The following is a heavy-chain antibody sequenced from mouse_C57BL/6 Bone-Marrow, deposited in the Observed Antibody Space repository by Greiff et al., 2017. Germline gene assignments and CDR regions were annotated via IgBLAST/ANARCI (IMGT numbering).Heavy chain of an antibody. D-gene: IGHD3-1*01. Sequence: QVQLQQPGAELVMPGASVKLSCTASGYTFTSYCMHWVKQRPEQGLEWIGEIDPSDSYTKYTPKFQGKSTLTVDKSSSTAYMQLSSLTSEDSAVYYCAIEGLGETWFAYWGQGTLVNVSA. CDR3: AIEGLGETWFAY. V-gene: IGHV1-69*01. CDR2: IDPSDSYT. CDR1: GYTFTSYC. J-gene: IGHJ3*01.